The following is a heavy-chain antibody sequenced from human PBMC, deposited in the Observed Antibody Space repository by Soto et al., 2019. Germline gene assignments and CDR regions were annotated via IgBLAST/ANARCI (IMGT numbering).Heavy chain of an antibody. CDR3: ARKVPGSTSRPDYWYFDL. V-gene: IGHV3-23*01. CDR2: ISGGGDAA. J-gene: IGHJ2*01. Sequence: EVQLLECGGGLVQPGGSLRLSCAGSGFTFINFAMNWVRQAPGKGLEWVSTISGGGDAAFFADSVRGRFTISRDNSKDTVTLQMNSLGVDDTAVYYCARKVPGSTSRPDYWYFDLWGRGTLVTVSS. CDR1: GFTFINFA. D-gene: IGHD3-10*01.